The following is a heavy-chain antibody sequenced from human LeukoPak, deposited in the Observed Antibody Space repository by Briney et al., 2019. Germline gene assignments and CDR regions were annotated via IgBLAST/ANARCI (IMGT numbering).Heavy chain of an antibody. D-gene: IGHD3-10*01. CDR3: TTAHLNGYGSAGY. J-gene: IGHJ4*02. Sequence: GGSLRLSCAASGFTFSNAWMSWVRQAPGKGLEWVGRIKSKTDGGTTDYAAPVKGRFTISRDDSKNTLYLQMNSLKTEDSAVYYCTTAHLNGYGSAGYWGQGTLVTVSS. V-gene: IGHV3-15*01. CDR1: GFTFSNAW. CDR2: IKSKTDGGTT.